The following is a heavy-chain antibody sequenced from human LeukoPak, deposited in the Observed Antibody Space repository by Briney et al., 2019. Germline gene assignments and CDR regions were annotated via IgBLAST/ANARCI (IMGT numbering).Heavy chain of an antibody. V-gene: IGHV3-9*01. CDR1: GVTFDDYA. CDR3: AKDIPIDY. CDR2: ISWNSGSI. Sequence: PGGSLRLSCAASGVTFDDYAMHWVRQAPGKGLEWVSGISWNSGSIGYADSVKGRFTISRDNAKNSLYLQMNSLRAEDTALYYCAKDIPIDYWGQGTLVTVSS. J-gene: IGHJ4*02.